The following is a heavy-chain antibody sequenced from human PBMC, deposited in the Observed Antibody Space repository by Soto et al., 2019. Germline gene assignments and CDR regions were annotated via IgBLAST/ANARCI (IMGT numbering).Heavy chain of an antibody. D-gene: IGHD1-1*01. Sequence: SETLSLTCTVSGGSISDYYWSWIRQPPGKGLEWIGYIYYSGSTNYNPSLKSRVTISVDTSKNQFSLKLSSVTAADTAVYYCARRYGYSFDYWGQGTLVTVSS. CDR1: GGSISDYY. CDR3: ARRYGYSFDY. V-gene: IGHV4-59*08. CDR2: IYYSGST. J-gene: IGHJ4*02.